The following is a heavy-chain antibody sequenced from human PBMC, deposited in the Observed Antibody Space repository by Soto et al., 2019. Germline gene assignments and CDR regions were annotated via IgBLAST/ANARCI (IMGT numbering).Heavy chain of an antibody. CDR2: INPSGGST. J-gene: IGHJ6*02. V-gene: IGHV1-46*01. Sequence: GASVKVSCKASGYTFTSYYMHWVRQAPGQGLEWMGIINPSGGSTSYAQKFQGRVTMTRDTSTSTVYMELSSLRSEDTAVYYCARDNFEGGSGSPYYYYYGMDVWGQGTTVTVSS. D-gene: IGHD3-10*01. CDR1: GYTFTSYY. CDR3: ARDNFEGGSGSPYYYYYGMDV.